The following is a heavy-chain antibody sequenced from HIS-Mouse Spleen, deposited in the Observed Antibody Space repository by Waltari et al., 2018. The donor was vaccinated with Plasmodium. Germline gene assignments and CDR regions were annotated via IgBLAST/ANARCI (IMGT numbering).Heavy chain of an antibody. CDR2: IKQDGSEK. D-gene: IGHD6-13*01. CDR1: GFTFSSYW. V-gene: IGHV3-7*01. CDR3: ASSWYWYFDL. J-gene: IGHJ2*01. Sequence: EVQLVESGGGLVQPGGSLRLSCAASGFTFSSYWWSWVRQAPGNGLEWVANIKQDGSEKYYVDSVKGRFTISRDNAKNSLYLQMNSLRAEDTAVYYCASSWYWYFDLWGRGTLVTVSS.